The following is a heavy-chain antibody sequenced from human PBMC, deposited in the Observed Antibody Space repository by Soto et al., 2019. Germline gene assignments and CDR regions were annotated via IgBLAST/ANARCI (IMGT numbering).Heavy chain of an antibody. J-gene: IGHJ4*02. CDR2: ISSSSSTI. Sequence: EVQLVESGGGLVQPGGSLRLSCAASGFTFSSYSMNWVRQAPGKGLEWVSYISSSSSTIYYADSVKGRFTISRDNAKNTLYLQMNSLRDEDTAVYYCARDSPGIAWAPLGDYWGQGTLVTVSS. CDR1: GFTFSSYS. V-gene: IGHV3-48*02. D-gene: IGHD6-13*01. CDR3: ARDSPGIAWAPLGDY.